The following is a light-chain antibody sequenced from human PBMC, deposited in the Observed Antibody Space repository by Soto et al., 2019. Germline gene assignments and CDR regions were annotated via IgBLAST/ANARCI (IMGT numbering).Light chain of an antibody. Sequence: PGDRATLSCRASQSFSSTFFAWDQQKPGQAPRLLIYGASSRATGIPDRFSGSGSGTDFTLTISRLEPEDFAVYYFQQYDSSVTFGQGTKVEIK. V-gene: IGKV3-20*01. J-gene: IGKJ1*01. CDR1: QSFSSTF. CDR2: GAS. CDR3: QQYDSSVT.